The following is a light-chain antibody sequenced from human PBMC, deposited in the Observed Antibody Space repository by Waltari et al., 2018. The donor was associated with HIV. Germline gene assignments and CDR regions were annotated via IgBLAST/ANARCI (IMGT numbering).Light chain of an antibody. CDR3: QSYDSSLVI. CDR1: SSNVGTGYD. J-gene: IGLJ2*01. Sequence: QSVLTQPPSVSGAPGQRVTISCTGSSSNVGTGYDVHWYQQLPGPTPKLLIDGNNNRPAGVPDRFAGSQSGTSASLAITGLQADDEADYYCQSYDSSLVIFGGGTKLTVL. V-gene: IGLV1-40*01. CDR2: GNN.